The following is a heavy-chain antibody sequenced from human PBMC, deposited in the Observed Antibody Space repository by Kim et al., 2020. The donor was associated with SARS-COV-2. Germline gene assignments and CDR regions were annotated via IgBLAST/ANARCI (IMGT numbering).Heavy chain of an antibody. V-gene: IGHV4-34*01. J-gene: IGHJ4*02. Sequence: ASLKSRVTISVDTSKTPLSLKMSSVTAADTAVYYCARGGCRRASGTFDYWGQGTLVTGSS. CDR3: ARGGCRRASGTFDY. D-gene: IGHD2-2*01.